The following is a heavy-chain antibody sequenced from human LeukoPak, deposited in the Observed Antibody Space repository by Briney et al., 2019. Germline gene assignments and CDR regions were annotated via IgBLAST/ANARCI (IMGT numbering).Heavy chain of an antibody. CDR3: ARGPGLTYYDDSSNYGGMDV. CDR1: GFTVSSNY. CDR2: IYSGGST. D-gene: IGHD3-22*01. V-gene: IGHV3-53*01. Sequence: GGSLRLSCAASGFTVSSNYMSWVRQAPGEGLEWVSAIYSGGSTYYADSVKGRFTISRDNSKNTLYLQMNSLRDEDTAVYYCARGPGLTYYDDSSNYGGMDVWGQGTTVTVSS. J-gene: IGHJ6*02.